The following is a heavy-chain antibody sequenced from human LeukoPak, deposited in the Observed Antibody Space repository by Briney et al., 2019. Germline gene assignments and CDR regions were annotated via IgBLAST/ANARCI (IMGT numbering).Heavy chain of an antibody. D-gene: IGHD3-3*01. CDR2: ISSGSTTI. Sequence: GGSLRLSCAASGFTFSSYAMNWVRQAPGKGLEWVSSISSGSTTIYYADSVKGRFTISRDNAKNSLYLQMNSLRAEDTAVYYCAREGVVIIPDYYYYGMDVWGQGTTVTVSS. CDR1: GFTFSSYA. CDR3: AREGVVIIPDYYYYGMDV. V-gene: IGHV3-48*04. J-gene: IGHJ6*02.